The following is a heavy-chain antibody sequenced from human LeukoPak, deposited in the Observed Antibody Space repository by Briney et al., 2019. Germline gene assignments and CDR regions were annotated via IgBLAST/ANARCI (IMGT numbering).Heavy chain of an antibody. D-gene: IGHD1-1*01. J-gene: IGHJ4*02. CDR3: ANGNWNEGFDY. Sequence: GASVTVSCKASGGTFSSYAISWVRQAPGQGLEWMGGIIPIFGTANYAQKFQGRVTITADESTSTAYMELSSLRSEDTAVYYCANGNWNEGFDYWGQGTLVTVSS. CDR1: GGTFSSYA. CDR2: IIPIFGTA. V-gene: IGHV1-69*13.